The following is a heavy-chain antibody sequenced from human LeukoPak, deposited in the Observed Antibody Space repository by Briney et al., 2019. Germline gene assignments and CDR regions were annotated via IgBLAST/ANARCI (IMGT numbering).Heavy chain of an antibody. Sequence: ASETLSLTCTVSGGTISSSSHYWGWIRQAPGKGLEWIGSIYYSGSTYYNPSLKSRVTISVDTSKNQFSLKLSSVIAADTALYYCARRLSTYYFDYWGQGTLVTVSS. CDR3: ARRLSTYYFDY. CDR2: IYYSGST. D-gene: IGHD3-3*02. V-gene: IGHV4-39*01. J-gene: IGHJ4*02. CDR1: GGTISSSSHY.